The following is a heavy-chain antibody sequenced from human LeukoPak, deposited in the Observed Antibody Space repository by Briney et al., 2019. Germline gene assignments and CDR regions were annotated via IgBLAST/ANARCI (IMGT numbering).Heavy chain of an antibody. D-gene: IGHD4-17*01. CDR3: ASDDYGDYEDGFDI. CDR1: GFTFSRAT. V-gene: IGHV3-21*01. CDR2: ISSTSTYI. Sequence: PGGSLRLSCVVSGFTFSRATMNWVRQAPGKGLEWVSSISSTSTYINYADSVKGRFTISRDNAEKSLYLQMNGLRGEDTAMYYCASDDYGDYEDGFDIWGQGTMVTVSS. J-gene: IGHJ3*02.